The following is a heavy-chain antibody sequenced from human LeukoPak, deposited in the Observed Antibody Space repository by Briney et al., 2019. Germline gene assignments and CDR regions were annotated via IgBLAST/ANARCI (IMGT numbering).Heavy chain of an antibody. J-gene: IGHJ4*02. CDR2: IWYDGSNK. V-gene: IGHV3-33*01. CDR1: GFTFSSYG. Sequence: GGSLRLSCAASGFTFSSYGMHWVRQAPGKGLEWLAVIWYDGSNKYYADSVKGRFTISRDNSKNTLYLQMNSLRAEDTAVYYCARQTLNHFDYWGQGTLVTVSS. CDR3: ARQTLNHFDY. D-gene: IGHD1-14*01.